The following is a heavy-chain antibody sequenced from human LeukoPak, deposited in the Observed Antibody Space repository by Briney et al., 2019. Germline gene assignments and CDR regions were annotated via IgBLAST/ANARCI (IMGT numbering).Heavy chain of an antibody. CDR3: ARSRVKLGWFDP. CDR1: GGSFSGYY. V-gene: IGHV4-34*01. Sequence: SETLSLTCAVYGGSFSGYYWSGIRQPPGKGLEWIGEINHSGSTNYNPSLKSRVTIPVQTSKNQFSLKLSSVTAADTAVYYCARSRVKLGWFDPWGQGTLVTVSS. J-gene: IGHJ5*02. CDR2: INHSGST. D-gene: IGHD2-21*01.